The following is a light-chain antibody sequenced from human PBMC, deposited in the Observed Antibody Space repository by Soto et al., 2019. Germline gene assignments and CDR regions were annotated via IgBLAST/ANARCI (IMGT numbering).Light chain of an antibody. CDR2: GVF. Sequence: SQIISSTYLAWYQQKPGQAPRLLIYGVFSRATGIPDRFSGRGSGTDFTLTISRLEPEDSAVYFCHQYAYSPRTFGQGTKVDIK. CDR1: QIISSTY. CDR3: HQYAYSPRT. J-gene: IGKJ1*01. V-gene: IGKV3-20*01.